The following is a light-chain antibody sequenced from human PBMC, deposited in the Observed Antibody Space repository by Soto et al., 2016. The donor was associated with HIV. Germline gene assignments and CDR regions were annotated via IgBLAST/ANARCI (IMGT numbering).Light chain of an antibody. CDR3: QQYNGSPWT. CDR1: QTINSW. J-gene: IGKJ1*01. Sequence: DIQMTQSPSTLSASVADRVTITCRASQTINSWPAWYQQKPGKAPKLLIYKASTLKSGVPSRFSGSGSGTEFTLTINSLQPDDFAIYYCQQYNGSPWTFGQGTKVEIK. V-gene: IGKV1-5*03. CDR2: KAS.